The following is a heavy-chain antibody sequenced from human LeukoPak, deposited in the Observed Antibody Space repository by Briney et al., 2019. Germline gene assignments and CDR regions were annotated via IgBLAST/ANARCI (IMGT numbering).Heavy chain of an antibody. CDR1: GGSISSGDDY. J-gene: IGHJ4*02. V-gene: IGHV4-30-4*01. Sequence: PSQTLSLTCTVSGGSISSGDDYWSWIRQPPGKGLEWIGYIYYSGTTYYNPSLKSRASISVDTSKNQFSLKLTSVTAADTAVYFCARLVGYYSRGSCSHFDYWGQGSLVTVSS. D-gene: IGHD2-15*01. CDR2: IYYSGTT. CDR3: ARLVGYYSRGSCSHFDY.